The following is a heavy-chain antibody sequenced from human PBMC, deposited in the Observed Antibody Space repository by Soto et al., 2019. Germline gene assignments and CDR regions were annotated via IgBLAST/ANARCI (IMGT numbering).Heavy chain of an antibody. CDR3: GRGRRSVGKSYRPDD. J-gene: IGHJ4*02. Sequence: PGGSLSLSCAASGFSFSSYWMDWVRHVPEKGLVWVARINSDGSITNYADAVKRQFTISRDNVKNTLYQLRNSRRAEDTAAYYCGRGRRSVGKSYRPDDWGQGTLVTVSS. D-gene: IGHD3-16*02. CDR1: GFSFSSYW. CDR2: INSDGSIT. V-gene: IGHV3-74*01.